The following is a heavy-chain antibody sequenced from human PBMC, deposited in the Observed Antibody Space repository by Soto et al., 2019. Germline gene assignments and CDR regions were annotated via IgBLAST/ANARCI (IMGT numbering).Heavy chain of an antibody. Sequence: SETLSLTCTVSAASISSGGYYWSWLRQHPGNGLEWIGYIYYSGSTYYNPSLKSRVTISVDTSKNQFSLKLSSVTAADTAVYYCARVATGGRYRSMDVWGQGTTVTVSS. CDR1: AASISSGGYY. CDR2: IYYSGST. D-gene: IGHD3-16*01. CDR3: ARVATGGRYRSMDV. V-gene: IGHV4-31*03. J-gene: IGHJ6*02.